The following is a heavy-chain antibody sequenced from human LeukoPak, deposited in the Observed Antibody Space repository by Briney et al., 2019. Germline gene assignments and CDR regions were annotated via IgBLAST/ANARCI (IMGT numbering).Heavy chain of an antibody. CDR1: GFTFISYE. Sequence: PGGSLRLSCAASGFTFISYEMNWVRQAPGKGLEWVSYISSSGDTTYYADSMKGRFTISRDNAKNSLYLQMNSLRAEDTAVYYCARSPAGANYYLDVWGKGTTVTVSS. CDR3: ARSPAGANYYLDV. J-gene: IGHJ6*03. CDR2: ISSSGDTT. D-gene: IGHD1-14*01. V-gene: IGHV3-48*03.